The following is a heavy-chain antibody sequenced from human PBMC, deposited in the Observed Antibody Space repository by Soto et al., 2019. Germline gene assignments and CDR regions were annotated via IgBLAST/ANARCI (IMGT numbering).Heavy chain of an antibody. Sequence: RLSLSLSCSASGFTFSSYAMHWVRQAPGKGLEYVSAISGSGGSTYYADSVKGRFTISRDNSKSTLSLQMNSLRAEETAVYYCAKSGLLPLSPRFDYWGRGTLVSVSS. CDR3: AKSGLLPLSPRFDY. CDR2: ISGSGGST. CDR1: GFTFSSYA. V-gene: IGHV3-64D*08. D-gene: IGHD2-15*01. J-gene: IGHJ4*02.